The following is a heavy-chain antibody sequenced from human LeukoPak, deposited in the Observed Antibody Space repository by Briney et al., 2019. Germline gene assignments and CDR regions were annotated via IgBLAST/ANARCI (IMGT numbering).Heavy chain of an antibody. D-gene: IGHD1-26*01. CDR2: ISGSGGST. V-gene: IGHV3-23*01. CDR3: AKGTTGWVGATTNYFDY. J-gene: IGHJ4*02. CDR1: GFTFSSYA. Sequence: GGSLRLSCAASGFTFSSYAMSWVRQAPGKGLEWVSAISGSGGSTYYADSVKGRFTIYRDNSKTTLYLQMNSLRAEDTAVYYCAKGTTGWVGATTNYFDYWGQGTLVTVSS.